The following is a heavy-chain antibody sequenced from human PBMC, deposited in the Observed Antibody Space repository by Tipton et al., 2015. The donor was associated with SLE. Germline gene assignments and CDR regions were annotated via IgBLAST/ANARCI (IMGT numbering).Heavy chain of an antibody. D-gene: IGHD3-9*01. CDR2: INHSGST. CDR3: ASGILTGNAAFDV. J-gene: IGHJ3*01. Sequence: LRLSCEASGFTFSDQRMTWIRQPPGKGLEWIGEINHSGSTNYNPSLKSRVTISVDTSKNQFSLKLRSVTAADTAVYYCASGILTGNAAFDVWGQGTMVTVSP. V-gene: IGHV4-34*01. CDR1: GFTFSDQR.